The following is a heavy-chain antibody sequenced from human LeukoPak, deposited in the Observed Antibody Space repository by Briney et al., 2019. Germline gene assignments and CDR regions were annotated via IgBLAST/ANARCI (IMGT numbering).Heavy chain of an antibody. V-gene: IGHV3-48*03. CDR1: GFTFSNYE. J-gene: IGHJ4*02. CDR3: ASFSDY. CDR2: IGSSGSTK. Sequence: GGSLRPSCAASGFTFSNYEMNWVRQAPGKGLEWVSYIGSSGSTKYYADSVKGRFTISRDNAENSLYLQMNSLRAEDTAVYYCASFSDYWGQGALVTVSS.